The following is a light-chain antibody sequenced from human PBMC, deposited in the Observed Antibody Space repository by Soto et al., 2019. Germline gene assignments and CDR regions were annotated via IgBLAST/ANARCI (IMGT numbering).Light chain of an antibody. Sequence: QSVLTQPPSVSGAPGQRVTISCTGSSSNIGAGYDVHWYQQIPGTAPKLLIYGNSNRPSGVPDRFSGSKSGTSASLAITGLQAEDEADYDCQSYDSSLSGSNVVFGGGTKVTVL. CDR1: SSNIGAGYD. CDR3: QSYDSSLSGSNVV. J-gene: IGLJ2*01. V-gene: IGLV1-40*01. CDR2: GNS.